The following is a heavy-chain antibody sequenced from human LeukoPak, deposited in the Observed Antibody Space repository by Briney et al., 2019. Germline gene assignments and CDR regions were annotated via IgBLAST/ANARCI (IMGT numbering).Heavy chain of an antibody. CDR3: ARSDYNDYRGLGF. Sequence: GASVKVSCKASGYTFTSYAMHWVRQAPGQRLEWMGWINGVNGNTKYSQKFQGRVTITRDTSASTAYMELSSLRSDDTAVYFCARSDYNDYRGLGFWGQGTLVTVSS. CDR1: GYTFTSYA. V-gene: IGHV1-3*01. J-gene: IGHJ4*02. D-gene: IGHD4-11*01. CDR2: INGVNGNT.